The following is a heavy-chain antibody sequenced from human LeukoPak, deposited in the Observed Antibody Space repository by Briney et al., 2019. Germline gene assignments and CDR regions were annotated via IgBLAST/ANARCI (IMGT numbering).Heavy chain of an antibody. CDR1: GGTFSSYA. Sequence: ASVKVSCKASGGTFSSYAISWVRQAPGQGLEWMGWINPILGTTNYAQKSQGRVTITADTSISTAYMELSRLRSEDTAVYYCARTLLLAAAGTGPFDIWGQGTMVTVSS. V-gene: IGHV1-69*10. D-gene: IGHD6-13*01. J-gene: IGHJ3*02. CDR3: ARTLLLAAAGTGPFDI. CDR2: INPILGTT.